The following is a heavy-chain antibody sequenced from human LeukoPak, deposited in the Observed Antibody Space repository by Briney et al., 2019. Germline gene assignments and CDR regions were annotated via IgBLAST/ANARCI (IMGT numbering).Heavy chain of an antibody. CDR3: ARGLADYYGSGSCYKGGYYFDY. J-gene: IGHJ4*02. CDR1: GGSFSGYY. V-gene: IGHV4-34*01. CDR2: INHSGST. D-gene: IGHD3-10*01. Sequence: TSETLSLTCAVYGGSFSGYYWSWIRQPPGKGLEWIGEINHSGSTNYNPSLKSRVTISVDTSKNQFSLKLSSVTAADTAVYYCARGLADYYGSGSCYKGGYYFDYWGQGTLVTVSS.